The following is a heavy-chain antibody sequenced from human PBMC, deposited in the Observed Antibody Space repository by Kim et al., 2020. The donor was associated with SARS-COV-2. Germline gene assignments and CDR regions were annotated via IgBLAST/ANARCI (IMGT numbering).Heavy chain of an antibody. CDR2: IYYSGST. V-gene: IGHV4-59*08. CDR3: ARHENYYYETPKDTTRNNMVLWYFDL. D-gene: IGHD3-22*01. CDR1: GGSISSYY. J-gene: IGHJ2*01. Sequence: SETLSLTCTVSGGSISSYYWSWIRQPPGKGLEWIGYIYYSGSTNYNPSLKSRVTISVDTSKNQFSLKLSSVTAADTAVYYCARHENYYYETPKDTTRNNMVLWYFDLWGRGTLVTVSS.